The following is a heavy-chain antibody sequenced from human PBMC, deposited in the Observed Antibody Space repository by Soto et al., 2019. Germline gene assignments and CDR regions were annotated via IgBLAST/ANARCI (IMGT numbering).Heavy chain of an antibody. V-gene: IGHV3-30*14. J-gene: IGHJ5*02. D-gene: IGHD3-10*01. CDR3: AREGDTHAFRGFDL. Sequence: GGSLRLSCAVSGFSLSHYVFHWVRQAPGKGLEWVAVIRDGDAKTNYATSVRGRFTVSRDMSKSSIFLQMNTLRVDDSAIYFCAREGDTHAFRGFDLWGQGTLVTVSS. CDR2: IRDGDAKT. CDR1: GFSLSHYV.